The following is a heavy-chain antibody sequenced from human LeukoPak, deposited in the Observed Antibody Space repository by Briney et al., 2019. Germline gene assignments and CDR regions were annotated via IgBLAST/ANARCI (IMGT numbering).Heavy chain of an antibody. CDR2: ISAYNGNT. Sequence: ASVKVSCKASGYTFTSYGISWVRQAPGQGLEWMGWISAYNGNTHYAQMFQGRVTMTRDTSTSTAYMELRSLRSDDTAVYYCARTYYYGSGSYYNIDYWGQGTLVTVSS. D-gene: IGHD3-10*01. CDR1: GYTFTSYG. J-gene: IGHJ4*02. CDR3: ARTYYYGSGSYYNIDY. V-gene: IGHV1-18*01.